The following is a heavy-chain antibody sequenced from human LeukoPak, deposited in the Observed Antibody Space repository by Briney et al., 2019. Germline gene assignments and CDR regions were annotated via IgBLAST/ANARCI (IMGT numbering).Heavy chain of an antibody. J-gene: IGHJ6*03. D-gene: IGHD3-10*01. V-gene: IGHV4-59*01. Sequence: TSETLSLTCTVSGGSISSYYWSWIRQPPGKGLEWIGYIYYSGSTNYNPSLKSRVTISVDTSKNQFSLKLSSVTAADTAVYYCARNSLIYYYGSGSTSNYYMDVWGKGTTVTISS. CDR1: GGSISSYY. CDR2: IYYSGST. CDR3: ARNSLIYYYGSGSTSNYYMDV.